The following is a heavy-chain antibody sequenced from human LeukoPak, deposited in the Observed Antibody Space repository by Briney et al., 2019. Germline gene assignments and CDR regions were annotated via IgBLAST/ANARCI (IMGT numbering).Heavy chain of an antibody. CDR2: TNRDDSDT. Sequence: PGGSLRLSCAASGFTFSGYWMHWVRQAPGKGLVWVSRTNRDDSDTSYADSVKGRFTISRDKAKSTLYLQMNSLRVEDTAVYYCARSANYFETSGQDYWGQGTLVTVYS. V-gene: IGHV3-74*01. CDR3: ARSANYFETSGQDY. CDR1: GFTFSGYW. J-gene: IGHJ4*02. D-gene: IGHD3-22*01.